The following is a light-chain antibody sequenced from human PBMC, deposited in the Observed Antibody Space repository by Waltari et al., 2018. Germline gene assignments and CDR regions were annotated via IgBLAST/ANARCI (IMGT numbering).Light chain of an antibody. CDR3: ASRDASLTAWL. Sequence: QSVLTQPPSASGTPGQKLSILCSGNNSNIGTNYVYWYQQFPETAPKLLIYRNNQRPSGVPARFSGSKSGTPASLAISGLRSEDEATYFCASRDASLTAWLFGGGTKLTVL. CDR1: NSNIGTNY. J-gene: IGLJ3*02. V-gene: IGLV1-47*01. CDR2: RNN.